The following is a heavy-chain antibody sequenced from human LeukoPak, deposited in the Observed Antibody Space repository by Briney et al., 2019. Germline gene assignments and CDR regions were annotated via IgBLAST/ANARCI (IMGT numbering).Heavy chain of an antibody. CDR2: IHRDAIDA. J-gene: IGHJ4*02. CDR3: TRDQIFCSGGYCYFDY. CDR1: GFTFSSYW. Sequence: GGSLRLSCAASGFTFSSYWMHWVRQAPGKGLVWVSRIHRDAIDAHYADSVMGRFTISRDNAKSTLYLQMNSLRAEDTAVYYCTRDQIFCSGGYCYFDYWGQGTLVTVSS. V-gene: IGHV3-74*01. D-gene: IGHD2-15*01.